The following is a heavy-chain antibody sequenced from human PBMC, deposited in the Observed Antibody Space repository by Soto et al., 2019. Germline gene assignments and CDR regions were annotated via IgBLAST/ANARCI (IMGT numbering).Heavy chain of an antibody. Sequence: QVQLVQSGAEVKKPGASVKVSCKVSGYTFTGNYMHWMRQAPGQGPEWMGWINPRNGDTDYAQKFQGRVTSTRDTSISTAYMDLSRLTSDDTAIYFCVRGGGVDVVTPTQIVFDYWGQGTLLTVSS. J-gene: IGHJ4*02. CDR3: VRGGGVDVVTPTQIVFDY. CDR2: INPRNGDT. V-gene: IGHV1-2*02. CDR1: GYTFTGNY. D-gene: IGHD2-21*02.